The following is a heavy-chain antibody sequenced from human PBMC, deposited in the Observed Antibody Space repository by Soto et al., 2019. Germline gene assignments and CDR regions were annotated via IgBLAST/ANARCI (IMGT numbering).Heavy chain of an antibody. V-gene: IGHV3-21*01. D-gene: IGHD3-3*01. CDR1: GFTFSSYS. CDR3: ARDTIFGVGGYYYYYGMDV. J-gene: IGHJ6*02. CDR2: ISSSSSYI. Sequence: LRLSCAASGFTFSSYSMNWVRQAPGKGLEWVSSISSSSSYIYYADSVKGRFTISRDNAKNSLYLQMNSLRAEDTAVYYCARDTIFGVGGYYYYYGMDVWGQGTTVTVS.